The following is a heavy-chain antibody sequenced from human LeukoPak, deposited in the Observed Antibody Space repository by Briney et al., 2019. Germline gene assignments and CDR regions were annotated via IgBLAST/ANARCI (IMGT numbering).Heavy chain of an antibody. CDR1: GYTFTGYY. J-gene: IGHJ6*03. D-gene: IGHD3-3*01. CDR3: ARIRGGTIFGVAPNYYYYKDV. CDR2: INPNSGGT. V-gene: IGHV1-2*02. Sequence: SVKLSCKASGYTFTGYYMHWVRHAPGQGLEWMGWINPNSGGTNYAQKFQGRVTMTRDTSISTAYMELSRLRSDDTAVYYCARIRGGTIFGVAPNYYYYKDVWGKGTTVTVSS.